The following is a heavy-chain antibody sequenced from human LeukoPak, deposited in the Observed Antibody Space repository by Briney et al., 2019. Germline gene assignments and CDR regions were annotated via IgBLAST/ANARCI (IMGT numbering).Heavy chain of an antibody. D-gene: IGHD2-15*01. CDR2: ISGSGGST. Sequence: GGSLRLSCAASGFTFSSYAMSWVRQAPGKGLEWVSAISGSGGSTYYADSVKGRFTISRDNSKNTLYLQMNSLRAEDTAVYYCAKSPDSDIVVVVAATAAFDIWGQGTMVTVSS. CDR3: AKSPDSDIVVVVAATAAFDI. CDR1: GFTFSSYA. V-gene: IGHV3-23*01. J-gene: IGHJ3*02.